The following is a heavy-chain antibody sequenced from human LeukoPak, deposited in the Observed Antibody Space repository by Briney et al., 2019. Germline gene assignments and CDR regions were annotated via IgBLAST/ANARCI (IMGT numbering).Heavy chain of an antibody. CDR3: ARPLRINCGMDV. D-gene: IGHD3-3*01. CDR1: RFTVSSNY. V-gene: IGHV3-53*01. J-gene: IGHJ6*02. CDR2: IYYDGST. Sequence: GGSLRLSCAASRFTVSSNYMSWVRQTPGKGLEWVSIIYYDGSTYYADSVKGRFTISRDNSKNTMYLQMNSLRAEDTAVYYCARPLRINCGMDVWGQGTTVTVSS.